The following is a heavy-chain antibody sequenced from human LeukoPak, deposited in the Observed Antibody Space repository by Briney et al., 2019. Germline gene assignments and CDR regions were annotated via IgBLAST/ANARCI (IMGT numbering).Heavy chain of an antibody. V-gene: IGHV1-69*13. CDR1: GGTFSSYA. CDR2: IIPIFGTA. CDR3: ASGSRDGYNYDY. J-gene: IGHJ4*02. Sequence: ASVKVSCKASGGTFSSYAISWVRQAPGQGLEWMGGIIPIFGTANYAQKFQGRVTITADESTSTAYMELSSLRSEDTAVYYCASGSRDGYNYDYWGQGTLVTVSS. D-gene: IGHD5-24*01.